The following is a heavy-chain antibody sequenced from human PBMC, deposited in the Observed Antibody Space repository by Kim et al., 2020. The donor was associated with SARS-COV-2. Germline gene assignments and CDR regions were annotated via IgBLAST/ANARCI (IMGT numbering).Heavy chain of an antibody. V-gene: IGHV3-15*01. D-gene: IGHD3-10*01. J-gene: IGHJ3*02. CDR3: TTDPGITMVRGVIADAFDI. Sequence: GRFTISRDDSKNTLYLQMNSLKTEDTAVYYCTTDPGITMVRGVIADAFDIWGQGTMVTVSS.